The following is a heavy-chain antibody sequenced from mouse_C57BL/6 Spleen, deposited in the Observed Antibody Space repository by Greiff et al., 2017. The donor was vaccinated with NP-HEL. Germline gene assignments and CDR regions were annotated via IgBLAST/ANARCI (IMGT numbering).Heavy chain of an antibody. J-gene: IGHJ4*01. CDR2: ISDGGSYT. CDR3: ARATTLDGYYDFNYAMDY. Sequence: EVKLVESGGGLVKPGGSLKLSCAASGFTFSSYAMSWVRQTPEKRLEWVATISDGGSYTYYPDNVKGRFTISRDNAKNNLYLQMSHLKSEDTAMYYCARATTLDGYYDFNYAMDYWGQGTSVTVSS. CDR1: GFTFSSYA. D-gene: IGHD2-3*01. V-gene: IGHV5-4*03.